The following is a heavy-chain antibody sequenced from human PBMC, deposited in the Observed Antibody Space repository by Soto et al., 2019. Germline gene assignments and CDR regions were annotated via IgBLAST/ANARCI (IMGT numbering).Heavy chain of an antibody. J-gene: IGHJ6*02. Sequence: GGSLRLSCAASGFTFSSYAMSWVRQAPGKGLEWVSAISGSGGSTYYADSVKGRFTISRDNAKNTLYLQMNSLRAEDAAVYYCAKVITMGRGVIITGYYYGMDVWGQGTTVTVSS. CDR3: AKVITMGRGVIITGYYYGMDV. CDR2: ISGSGGST. CDR1: GFTFSSYA. D-gene: IGHD3-10*01. V-gene: IGHV3-23*01.